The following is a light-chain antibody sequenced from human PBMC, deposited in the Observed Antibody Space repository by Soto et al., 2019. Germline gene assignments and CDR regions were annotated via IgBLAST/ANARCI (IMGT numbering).Light chain of an antibody. CDR2: GNN. CDR3: QSYDSRLSGYV. V-gene: IGLV1-40*01. CDR1: TSNIGSGYD. J-gene: IGLJ1*01. Sequence: QSVLTQPPSVSGAPGQRVTIPCTGTTSNIGSGYDVHWYQQLPGTAPKVLIYGNNNRPSGVPGRFSASKSGTSASLAITGLQAEDEADYYCQSYDSRLSGYVFGTGTKVTV.